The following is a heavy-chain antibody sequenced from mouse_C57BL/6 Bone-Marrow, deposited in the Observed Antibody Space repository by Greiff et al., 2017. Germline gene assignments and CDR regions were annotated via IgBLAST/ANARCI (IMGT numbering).Heavy chain of an antibody. V-gene: IGHV1-18*01. CDR2: INPNNGGT. Sequence: VQLKQSGPELVKPGASVKIPCKASGYTFTDYNMDWVKQSHGKSLEWIGDINPNNGGTIYNQKFKGKATLTVDKSSSTAYMELRSLTSEDTAVYYCARDYGSFYWYFDVWGTGTTVTVSS. CDR1: GYTFTDYN. D-gene: IGHD1-1*01. J-gene: IGHJ1*03. CDR3: ARDYGSFYWYFDV.